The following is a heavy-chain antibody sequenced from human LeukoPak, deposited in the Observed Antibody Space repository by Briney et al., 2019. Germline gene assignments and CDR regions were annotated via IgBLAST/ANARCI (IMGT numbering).Heavy chain of an antibody. Sequence: SETLSLTCTVSGGSISSYYWSWIRQPPGKGLEWIGEINHSGSTNYNPSLKSRVTISVDTSKNQSSLKLSSVTAADTAVYYCARARLNYDFWSGYSPCFDYWGQGTLVTVSS. D-gene: IGHD3-3*01. CDR1: GGSISSYY. J-gene: IGHJ4*02. CDR3: ARARLNYDFWSGYSPCFDY. V-gene: IGHV4-34*01. CDR2: INHSGST.